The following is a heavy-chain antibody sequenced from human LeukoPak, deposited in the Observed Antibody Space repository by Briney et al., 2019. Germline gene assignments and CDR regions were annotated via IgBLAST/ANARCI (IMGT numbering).Heavy chain of an antibody. J-gene: IGHJ6*03. CDR3: ARTTTVRGTYYMDF. Sequence: PSETLPLTCTVSGGSISNYWSWIRQPPGRGLEWIGYIYYSGYTNYNPSLKSRVTISVDTSKNQFSLKLSSVTAADTAVYYCARTTTVRGTYYMDFWGKGNTVPISS. D-gene: IGHD3-10*01. CDR2: IYYSGYT. CDR1: GGSISNY. V-gene: IGHV4-59*01.